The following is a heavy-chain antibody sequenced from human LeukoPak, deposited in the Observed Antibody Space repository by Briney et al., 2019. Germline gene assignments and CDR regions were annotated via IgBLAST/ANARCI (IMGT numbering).Heavy chain of an antibody. CDR1: GGSISSGGYY. V-gene: IGHV4-31*03. CDR3: ARTISNYFHYYGMDV. Sequence: SETLSLTCTVSGGSISSGGYYWSWIRQHPGKGLEWIGYIYYSGSTYYNPSLKGRVTISVGTSKNQFSLKLSSVTAADTAVYYCARTISNYFHYYGMDVWGQGTTVTVSS. J-gene: IGHJ6*02. D-gene: IGHD4-4*01. CDR2: IYYSGST.